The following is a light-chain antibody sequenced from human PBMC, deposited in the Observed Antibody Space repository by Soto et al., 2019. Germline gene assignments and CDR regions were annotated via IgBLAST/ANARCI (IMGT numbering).Light chain of an antibody. CDR2: GAS. CDR1: QSVSSN. CDR3: QQYNNWPSIT. J-gene: IGKJ5*01. Sequence: ETLMTQSPATPSVSPGERATLSCRASQSVSSNLAWYQQKPGQAPRLLIYGASTRATGIPARFSGSGSGTEFTLTISSLQSEDFAVYYCQQYNNWPSITFGQGTRLEIK. V-gene: IGKV3-15*01.